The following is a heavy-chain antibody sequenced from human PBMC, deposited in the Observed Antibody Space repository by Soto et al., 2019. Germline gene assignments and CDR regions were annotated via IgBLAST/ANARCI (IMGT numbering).Heavy chain of an antibody. CDR3: ARESFSTSREWGDAFDI. CDR2: IYSGGST. Sequence: GGSLRLSCAASGFTFSSNYMSWVRQAPGKGLEWVSVIYSGGSTYYADSVKGRFTISRDNSKNTKYLQMNSLRAEDTAVYCGARESFSTSREWGDAFDIWGQGTMVTVSS. D-gene: IGHD2-2*01. J-gene: IGHJ3*02. V-gene: IGHV3-53*01. CDR1: GFTFSSNY.